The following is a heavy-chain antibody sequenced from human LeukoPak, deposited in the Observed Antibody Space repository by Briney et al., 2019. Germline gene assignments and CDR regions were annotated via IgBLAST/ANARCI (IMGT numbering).Heavy chain of an antibody. Sequence: PGGSLRLSCEASGFTFSDYYMTWIRQAPGKGLGWVSYMSNSGRTMYYADSVKGRFTISRDNTKNSLYLQMNSLRIEDTAVYYCARGVRGVLIPAAITKFDPWGQGTLVTVSS. D-gene: IGHD2-2*02. CDR1: GFTFSDYY. CDR3: ARGVRGVLIPAAITKFDP. J-gene: IGHJ5*02. CDR2: MSNSGRTM. V-gene: IGHV3-11*04.